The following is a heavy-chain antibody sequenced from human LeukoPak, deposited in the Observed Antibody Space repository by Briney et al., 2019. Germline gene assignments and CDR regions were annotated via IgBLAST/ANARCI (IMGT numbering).Heavy chain of an antibody. V-gene: IGHV3-23*01. CDR3: AKDIGYSYDVDAFDI. D-gene: IGHD5-18*01. CDR2: ISGSGGST. CDR1: GFTFSSYA. Sequence: GGSPRLSCAASGFTFSSYAMSWVRQAPGKGLEWVSAISGSGGSTYYADSVKGRFTISRDNSKNTLYLQMNSLRAEDTAVYYCAKDIGYSYDVDAFDIWGQGTMVTVSS. J-gene: IGHJ3*02.